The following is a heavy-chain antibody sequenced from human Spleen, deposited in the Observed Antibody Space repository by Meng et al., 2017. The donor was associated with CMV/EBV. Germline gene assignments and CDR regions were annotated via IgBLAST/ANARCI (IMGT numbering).Heavy chain of an antibody. V-gene: IGHV3-30*03. J-gene: IGHJ6*02. CDR1: RFTVSSNY. Sequence: GGSLRLSCAASRFTVSSNYMSWVRQAPGKGLEWVSVISHDANTKYYADSVKGRFTISRDNSKNTLYLQMNSLRAEDTAVYYCARVVAAGYYYYGMDVWGQGTTVTVSS. CDR3: ARVVAAGYYYYGMDV. D-gene: IGHD6-13*01. CDR2: ISHDANTK.